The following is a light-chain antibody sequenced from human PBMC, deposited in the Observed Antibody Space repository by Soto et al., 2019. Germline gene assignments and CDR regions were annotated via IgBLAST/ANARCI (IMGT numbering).Light chain of an antibody. Sequence: IVMTQSPDSLAVSLGERATIDCKSSQSVFYSANNKNYLAWYQQKPGQPPKLLIYWASTREYGVPDRFRGSGYGTDFSLTISSLQAEDVAVYYCHQYYNTPFTFGGGTKVEI. J-gene: IGKJ4*01. CDR3: HQYYNTPFT. CDR1: QSVFYSANNKNY. CDR2: WAS. V-gene: IGKV4-1*01.